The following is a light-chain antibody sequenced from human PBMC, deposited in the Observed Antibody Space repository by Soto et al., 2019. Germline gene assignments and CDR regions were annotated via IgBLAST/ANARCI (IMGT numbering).Light chain of an antibody. CDR3: QHRV. J-gene: IGKJ5*01. CDR2: DAS. Sequence: DIQLTHSPSVLSTSAAHTVTITCRASQSISSWLAWYQQKPGKAPKLLIYDASSLESGVPSRFTGSGSGTEFTLTVSSLQPDDFATYYCQHRVFGPGTRLEIK. V-gene: IGKV1-5*01. CDR1: QSISSW.